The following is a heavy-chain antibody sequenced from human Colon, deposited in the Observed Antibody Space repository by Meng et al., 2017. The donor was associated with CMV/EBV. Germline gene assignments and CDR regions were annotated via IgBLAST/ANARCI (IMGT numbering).Heavy chain of an antibody. J-gene: IGHJ4*02. CDR2: AKNRAHGYGT. CDR1: GFTFTDYF. D-gene: IGHD1-14*01. V-gene: IGHV3-72*01. CDR3: VRDGRRYSFDY. Sequence: SLKISCVTSGFTFTDYFMDWVRQSPGKGLERVGRAKNRAHGYGTEYAASVRGRFAISRDDSNDSLYLQMNSLKKEDTAVYYCVRDGRRYSFDYWGQGTTVTVSS.